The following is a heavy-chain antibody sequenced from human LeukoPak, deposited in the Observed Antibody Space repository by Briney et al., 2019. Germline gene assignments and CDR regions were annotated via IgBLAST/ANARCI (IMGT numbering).Heavy chain of an antibody. V-gene: IGHV3-7*01. CDR3: ARDDCSSISCYHNWFDP. D-gene: IGHD2-2*01. J-gene: IGHJ5*02. CDR1: GFTFSSYW. CDR2: IKQDGSEK. Sequence: GGSLRLSCAASGFTFSSYWMSWVRQAPGEGLEWVANIKQDGSEKYYVDSVKGRFTISRDNAKDSLYLQMNSLRAEDTAVYYCARDDCSSISCYHNWFDPWGQGTLVTVSS.